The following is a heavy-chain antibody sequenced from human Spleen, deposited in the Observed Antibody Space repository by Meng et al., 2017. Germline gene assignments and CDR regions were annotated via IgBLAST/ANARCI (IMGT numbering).Heavy chain of an antibody. CDR1: GFTFSSYW. J-gene: IGHJ4*02. CDR3: ARDDPGVGIDF. D-gene: IGHD1-26*01. CDR2: INSDGTGR. V-gene: IGHV3-74*01. Sequence: EVQLVESGGGLVQPGGSLRRSCAASGFTFSSYWMHWVRQVPGKGLVWVSHINSDGTGRTYADSVQGRFTTSRDNAKNTVYLQMNSLRAEDTAVYFCARDDPGVGIDFWGQGTLVTVSS.